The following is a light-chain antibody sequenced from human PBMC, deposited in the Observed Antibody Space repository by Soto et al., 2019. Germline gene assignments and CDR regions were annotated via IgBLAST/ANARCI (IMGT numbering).Light chain of an antibody. J-gene: IGLJ1*01. CDR3: SSYTTSRPRV. Sequence: LSQPGSVSGSPGQAISISCTGSSSDVGIYNYVSWYQQHPGKVPKLIIYEVSNRPSGVSNRFSGSKSGNTASLTISGLQAEDEADYYCSSYTTSRPRVFGTGTKSPS. CDR2: EVS. V-gene: IGLV2-14*01. CDR1: SSDVGIYNY.